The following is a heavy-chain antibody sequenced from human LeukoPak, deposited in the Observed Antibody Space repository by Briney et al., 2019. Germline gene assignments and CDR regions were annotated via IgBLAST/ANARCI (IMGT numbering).Heavy chain of an antibody. CDR3: AKDRITPFDY. V-gene: IGHV3-23*01. Sequence: GGSLRLSCTASGFTFSSYAMSWVRQAPGQGLEWVSAISGSSGSTYYADSVKGRFTITRDNSKNTPYLQMNSLRAEDTAVYYYAKDRITPFDYWGQGTLVTVSS. CDR2: ISGSSGST. J-gene: IGHJ4*02. D-gene: IGHD2-15*01. CDR1: GFTFSSYA.